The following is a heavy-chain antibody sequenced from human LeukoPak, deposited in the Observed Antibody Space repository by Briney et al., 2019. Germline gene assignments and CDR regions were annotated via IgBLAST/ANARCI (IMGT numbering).Heavy chain of an antibody. CDR2: IYYSGST. V-gene: IGHV4-59*01. D-gene: IGHD1-26*01. Sequence: PSETLSLTCTVSGGSISSYYWSWIRQPPGKGLEWIGYIYYSGSTNYNPSLKSRVTISVGTSKNQFSLKLSSVTAADTAVYYCARAQSGSYYLGIDYWGQGTLVTVSS. J-gene: IGHJ4*02. CDR3: ARAQSGSYYLGIDY. CDR1: GGSISSYY.